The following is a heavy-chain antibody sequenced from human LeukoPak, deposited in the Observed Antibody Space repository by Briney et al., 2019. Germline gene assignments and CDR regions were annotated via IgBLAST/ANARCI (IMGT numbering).Heavy chain of an antibody. CDR3: ARGVMVTATPHNWFDP. D-gene: IGHD2-21*02. J-gene: IGHJ5*02. V-gene: IGHV4-30-4*07. CDR2: IYYSGST. Sequence: SQTLSLTCAVSGGSISSGGYSWSWIRQPPGKGLEWIGYIYYSGSTYYNPSLKSRVTISVDTSKNQFSLKLSSVTAADTAVYYCARGVMVTATPHNWFDPWGQGTLVTVSS. CDR1: GGSISSGGYS.